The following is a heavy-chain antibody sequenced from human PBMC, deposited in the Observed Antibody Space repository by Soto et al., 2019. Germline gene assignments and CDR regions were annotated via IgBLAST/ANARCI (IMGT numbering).Heavy chain of an antibody. V-gene: IGHV3-20*04. CDR1: GFNFSSYS. D-gene: IGHD3-22*01. CDR2: INWNGGSK. J-gene: IGHJ4*02. Sequence: PGGSLRLSCAASGFNFSSYSMNWVRQAPGKGLEWVAGINWNGGSKGYADSVKGRFTISRDNAKSSLYLQMNNLRAEDTAFYFCARATQSYYDTSGYYSYVHWGQGALVTVSS. CDR3: ARATQSYYDTSGYYSYVH.